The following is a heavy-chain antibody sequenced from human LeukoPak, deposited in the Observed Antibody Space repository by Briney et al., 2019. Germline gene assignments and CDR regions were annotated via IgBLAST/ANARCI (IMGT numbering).Heavy chain of an antibody. V-gene: IGHV1-2*02. J-gene: IGHJ4*02. CDR2: INPNSGGT. D-gene: IGHD1-1*01. CDR1: GYTFTGYY. CDR3: ASLSGPTAPYYFDY. Sequence: EASVKVSCKASGYTFTGYYIHWVRQAPGQGLEWMGWINPNSGGTNYAQKFQGRVTMTRDTSISTAYIELSRLRSDDTAVYYCASLSGPTAPYYFDYWGQGTLVTVSS.